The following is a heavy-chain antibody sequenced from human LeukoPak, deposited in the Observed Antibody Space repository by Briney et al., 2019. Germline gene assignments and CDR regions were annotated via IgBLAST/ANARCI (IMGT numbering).Heavy chain of an antibody. D-gene: IGHD3-16*01. CDR1: GYSFTSYW. CDR2: IYPDDSDT. V-gene: IGHV5-51*01. Sequence: GESLKISCQGSGYSFTSYWIAWVRQMPGKGLEWMGIIYPDDSDTRYSPSFQGQVTMSADKSISTAYLQWSSLKASDTAMYYCARPNWARGYFDYWGQGTLVTVSS. J-gene: IGHJ4*02. CDR3: ARPNWARGYFDY.